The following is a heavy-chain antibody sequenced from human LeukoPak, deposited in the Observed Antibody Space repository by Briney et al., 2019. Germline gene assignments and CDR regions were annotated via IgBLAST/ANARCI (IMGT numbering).Heavy chain of an antibody. V-gene: IGHV4-4*02. D-gene: IGHD3-16*01. CDR1: GGSISSSNW. Sequence: PSGTLSLTCAVSGGSISSSNWWSWVRQPPGKGLEWIGEIYHSGSTNYNPSLKSRVTISVDTSKNQFSLKLSSVTAADTAVYYCARHLLGAPGFDYWGQGTLVTVSS. CDR3: ARHLLGAPGFDY. CDR2: IYHSGST. J-gene: IGHJ4*02.